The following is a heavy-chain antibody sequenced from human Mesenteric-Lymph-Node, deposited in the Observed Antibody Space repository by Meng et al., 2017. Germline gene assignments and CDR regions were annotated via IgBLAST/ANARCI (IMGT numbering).Heavy chain of an antibody. CDR2: ISQSGTT. V-gene: IGHV4-4*02. D-gene: IGHD3-9*01. CDR1: SGSISSSNW. J-gene: IGHJ4*02. Sequence: QVQLQESGPGLVKPSGTLSLTCAVSSGSISSSNWWSWVRQPPGKGLEWIGEISQSGTTYYNPSLKSRVTITGDWSKNQFSLKLNSVTAADTALYYCVSQGMTSYSWGYWGQGTLVTVSS. CDR3: VSQGMTSYSWGY.